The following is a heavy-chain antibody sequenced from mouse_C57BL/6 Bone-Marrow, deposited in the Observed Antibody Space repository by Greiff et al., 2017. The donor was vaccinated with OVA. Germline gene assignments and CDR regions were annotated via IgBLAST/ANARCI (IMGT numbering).Heavy chain of an antibody. CDR3: ARQTWDSYAMDY. CDR1: GFTFSSYG. J-gene: IGHJ4*01. Sequence: EVQLVESGGDLVKPGGSLKLSCAASGFTFSSYGMSWVRQTPDKRLEWVATISSGGSYTYYPDSVKGRFTISRDNAKNTLYLQMSSLKSEDIAMYYCARQTWDSYAMDYWGQGTSVTVSS. D-gene: IGHD4-1*01. CDR2: ISSGGSYT. V-gene: IGHV5-6*01.